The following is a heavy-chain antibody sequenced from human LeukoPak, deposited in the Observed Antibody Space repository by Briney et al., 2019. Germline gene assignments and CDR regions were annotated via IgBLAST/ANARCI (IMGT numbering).Heavy chain of an antibody. D-gene: IGHD4-17*01. CDR2: RFWNGRQE. CDR3: IKDVTPGGADV. J-gene: IGHJ6*02. Sequence: GGSLRLSCGGSGFTIGDYAMPWVRQAPGKGLEWVSGRFWNGRQEGHADSVKGRFAISRDFAKNSLYLQMNSLRPEDTAVYYCIKDVTPGGADVWGRGTTVIVSS. V-gene: IGHV3-9*01. CDR1: GFTIGDYA.